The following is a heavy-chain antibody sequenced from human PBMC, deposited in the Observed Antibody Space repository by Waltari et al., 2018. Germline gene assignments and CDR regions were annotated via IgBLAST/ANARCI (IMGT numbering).Heavy chain of an antibody. CDR1: GFPFSNFA. V-gene: IGHV3-23*03. J-gene: IGHJ4*02. CDR3: AKDLGIHSSESALFDC. D-gene: IGHD6-25*01. Sequence: QLLESGGGLVQPGGSLRLSCAASGFPFSNFARSWVRQAPGKGLEWVSIIYSGGRSTYYEDSVKGRFTISRDDSKNTLYLDMNSLRAEDTAIYYCAKDLGIHSSESALFDCWGQGTMVTVSS. CDR2: IYSGGRST.